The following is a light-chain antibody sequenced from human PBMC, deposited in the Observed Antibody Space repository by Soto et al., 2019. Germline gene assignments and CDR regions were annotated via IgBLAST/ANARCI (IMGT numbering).Light chain of an antibody. CDR1: QSVSSN. V-gene: IGKV3-15*01. Sequence: EIVMTQSPATLSVSPGERATLSCRASQSVSSNLAWYQQKPGQAPRLLIYGASTRATGIPARFSGSGSGTEFTLTISSLQSEDFAVYYCQQYNNLPWITFGQGTRLEIK. CDR2: GAS. J-gene: IGKJ5*01. CDR3: QQYNNLPWIT.